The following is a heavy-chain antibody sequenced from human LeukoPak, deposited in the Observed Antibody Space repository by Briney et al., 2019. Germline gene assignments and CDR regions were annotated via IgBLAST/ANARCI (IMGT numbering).Heavy chain of an antibody. CDR2: ISYDGSNK. D-gene: IGHD1-20*01. V-gene: IGHV3-30*01. CDR1: GFTFSSYA. J-gene: IGHJ6*03. Sequence: GGSLRLSCAASGFTFSSYAMHWVRQAPGKGPEWVAVISYDGSNKYYADSVKGRFTISRDNSKNTLYLQMNSLRAEDTAVYYCASDITRPHYYYYYMDVWGKGTTVTVSS. CDR3: ASDITRPHYYYYYMDV.